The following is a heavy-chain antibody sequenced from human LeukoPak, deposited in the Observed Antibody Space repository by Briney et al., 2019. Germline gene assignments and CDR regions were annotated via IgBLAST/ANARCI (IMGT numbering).Heavy chain of an antibody. CDR2: INPSGGST. Sequence: ASVKVSCKASGYTFTSYYMHWVRQAPGQGLEWMAIINPSGGSTSYAQKFQGRVTMTRDTSTSTVYMELSSLRSEDTAVYYCARGKRSYYPIEYFQHWGQGTLVTVSS. CDR1: GYTFTSYY. V-gene: IGHV1-46*01. D-gene: IGHD1-26*01. CDR3: ARGKRSYYPIEYFQH. J-gene: IGHJ1*01.